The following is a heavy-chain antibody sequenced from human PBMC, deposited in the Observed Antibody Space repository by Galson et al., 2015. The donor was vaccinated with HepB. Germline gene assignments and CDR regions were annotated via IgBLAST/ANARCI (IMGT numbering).Heavy chain of an antibody. Sequence: SLRLSCAASGFTFSDYYMSWTRQAPGKGLEWVSYISSSSSYTNYADSVKGRFTISRDNAKNSLYLQMNSLRAEDTAVYYCARGEDYYDSSRPYFQHWGQGTLVTVSS. D-gene: IGHD3-22*01. J-gene: IGHJ1*01. V-gene: IGHV3-11*06. CDR2: ISSSSSYT. CDR1: GFTFSDYY. CDR3: ARGEDYYDSSRPYFQH.